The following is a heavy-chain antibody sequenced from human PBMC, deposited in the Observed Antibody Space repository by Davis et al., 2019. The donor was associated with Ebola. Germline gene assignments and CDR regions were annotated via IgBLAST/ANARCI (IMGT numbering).Heavy chain of an antibody. J-gene: IGHJ4*02. D-gene: IGHD7-27*01. Sequence: GESLKISCAASGFSFSSYAMHWVRQAPGKGLEWVAFISYDGRNKYYADSVKGRFTISRDNSKNTLYLQMNSLRDEDTAVYYCATDRNWDFDYWGQGTLVTVSS. CDR3: ATDRNWDFDY. V-gene: IGHV3-30*02. CDR2: ISYDGRNK. CDR1: GFSFSSYA.